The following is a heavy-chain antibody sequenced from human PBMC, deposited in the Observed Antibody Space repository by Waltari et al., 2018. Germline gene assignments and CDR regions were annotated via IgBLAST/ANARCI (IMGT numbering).Heavy chain of an antibody. D-gene: IGHD1-20*01. CDR1: GFTFHSYA. V-gene: IGHV3-23*01. CDR2: ISGSEAT. J-gene: IGHJ5*02. Sequence: EVQLLESGGELVQAGGSLRLSCGISGFTFHSYALHWVRRAPGTWLQWVADISGSEATCHADSVKGQFTISRDTSKDTVYLQMNSLGADDTAVYYCAKPFYDWDGPLVSWGQGTPVTVSS. CDR3: AKPFYDWDGPLVS.